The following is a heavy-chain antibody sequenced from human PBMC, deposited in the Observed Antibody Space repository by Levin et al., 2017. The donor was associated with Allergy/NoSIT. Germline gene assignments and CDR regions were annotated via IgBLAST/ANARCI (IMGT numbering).Heavy chain of an antibody. D-gene: IGHD6-13*01. CDR3: ARMPYISNSWHIDY. Sequence: SQTLSLTCTVSGDSITNYYLTWIRQAAGEGLEWIGRIYISGYTDYNPSLKSRVTMSVDTSKKQFSLRLSPVTAADTAVYYCARMPYISNSWHIDYWGQGALVTVSS. J-gene: IGHJ4*02. CDR2: IYISGYT. V-gene: IGHV4-4*07. CDR1: GDSITNYY.